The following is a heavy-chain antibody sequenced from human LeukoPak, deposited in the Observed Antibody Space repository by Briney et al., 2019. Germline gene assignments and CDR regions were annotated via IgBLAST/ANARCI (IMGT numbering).Heavy chain of an antibody. CDR1: GFTFSSYA. J-gene: IGHJ3*02. V-gene: IGHV3-23*01. CDR2: ISGSGGST. Sequence: QSGGSLRLSCAASGFTFSSYAMSWVRQAPGKGLEWVSAISGSGGSTYYADSVKGRFTISRDNSKNTLYLQMNSLRAEDTAVYYCAKWGLYSYGNGDAFDIWGQGTMVTVSS. CDR3: AKWGLYSYGNGDAFDI. D-gene: IGHD5-18*01.